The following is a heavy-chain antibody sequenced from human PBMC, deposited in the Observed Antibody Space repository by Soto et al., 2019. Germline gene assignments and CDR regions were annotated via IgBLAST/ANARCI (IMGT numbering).Heavy chain of an antibody. V-gene: IGHV4-34*01. CDR2: INHSGST. D-gene: IGHD2-2*02. J-gene: IGHJ6*03. CDR3: ARRAGDIVVVPAAIRGYYYMDV. Sequence: SETLSLTCGVYGGSFGGYYGSWIRQPPGKGLEWIGEINHSGSTNYNPSLKSRVTISVDTSKNQFSLKLSSVTAADTAVYYCARRAGDIVVVPAAIRGYYYMDVWGKGTTVTVSS. CDR1: GGSFGGYY.